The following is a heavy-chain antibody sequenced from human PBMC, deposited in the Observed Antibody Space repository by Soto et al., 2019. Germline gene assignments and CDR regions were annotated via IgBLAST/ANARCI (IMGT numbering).Heavy chain of an antibody. CDR1: GDNFSSYA. V-gene: IGHV1-69*01. CDR3: ARDLRFGYSYGPGDY. J-gene: IGHJ4*02. D-gene: IGHD5-18*01. CDR2: FISIFGTA. Sequence: QVQLGQSGAEVKNPGSLVKVFCMASGDNFSSYAISWVRQATGQGPEWMGGFISIFGTANYAQKFQVRVTITADESTSTAYMELSSLRSEDTAVYYCARDLRFGYSYGPGDYWGQGTLVTVSS.